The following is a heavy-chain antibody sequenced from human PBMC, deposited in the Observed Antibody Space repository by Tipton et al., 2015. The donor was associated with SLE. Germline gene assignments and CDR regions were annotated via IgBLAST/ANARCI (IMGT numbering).Heavy chain of an antibody. CDR2: IFYTGST. J-gene: IGHJ4*02. Sequence: TLSLTCTVSDGSIRSNNYYWGWIRQPQGKGQEWIGFIFYTGSTYYNPYLKILFSFSIHKSKHQFSLKLNSVTAADTAVYYCARRHYCGPFDSWGQGTLVTVPS. CDR1: DGSIRSNNYY. D-gene: IGHD2-15*01. CDR3: ARRHYCGPFDS. V-gene: IGHV4-39*07.